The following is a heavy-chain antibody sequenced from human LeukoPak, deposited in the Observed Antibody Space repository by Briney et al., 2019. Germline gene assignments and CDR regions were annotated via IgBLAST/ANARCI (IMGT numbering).Heavy chain of an antibody. J-gene: IGHJ6*03. V-gene: IGHV3-66*02. Sequence: GGSLRRSCAASGFTVSSNYMSWVRQAPGKGLEWVSVIYSGGSTYYADSVKGRFTISRDNSKNTLYLQMNSLRAEDTAVYYCASGPKYYDILTGYYRTYYYYMDVWGKGTTVTVSS. CDR2: IYSGGST. CDR1: GFTVSSNY. D-gene: IGHD3-9*01. CDR3: ASGPKYYDILTGYYRTYYYYMDV.